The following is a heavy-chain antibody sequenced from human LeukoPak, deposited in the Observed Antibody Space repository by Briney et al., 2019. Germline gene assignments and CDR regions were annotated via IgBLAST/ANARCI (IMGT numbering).Heavy chain of an antibody. CDR1: GFTFSSYA. Sequence: GGSLRLSCAASGFTFSSYAMSWVRQAPGKGLEWVSSISSSSSYIYYADSVKGRFTISRDNAKNSLYLQMNSLRAEDTAVYYCARDSEWTTVTEESFDYWGQGTLVTVSS. V-gene: IGHV3-21*01. CDR3: ARDSEWTTVTEESFDY. CDR2: ISSSSSYI. D-gene: IGHD4-17*01. J-gene: IGHJ4*02.